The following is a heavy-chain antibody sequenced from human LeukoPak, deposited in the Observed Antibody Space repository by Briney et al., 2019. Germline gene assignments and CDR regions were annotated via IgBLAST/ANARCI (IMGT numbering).Heavy chain of an antibody. J-gene: IGHJ6*02. V-gene: IGHV3-23*01. CDR2: ISGSGGST. CDR1: GFTFSSYA. Sequence: GGSLRLSCAASGFTFSSYAMSWVRQAPGKGLEWVSAISGSGGSTYYADSVKGRFTISRDNSKNTLYLQMNSLRAEDTAVYYCARGPIVVVPAALTFYYYYYGMDVWGQGTTVTVSS. CDR3: ARGPIVVVPAALTFYYYYYGMDV. D-gene: IGHD2-2*01.